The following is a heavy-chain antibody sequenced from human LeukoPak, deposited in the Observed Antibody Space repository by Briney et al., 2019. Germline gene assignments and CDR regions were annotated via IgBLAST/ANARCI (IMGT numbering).Heavy chain of an antibody. J-gene: IGHJ4*02. CDR3: AKGNVMGGRGFDY. V-gene: IGHV3-11*04. CDR2: ISRSGSTK. CDR1: GFTFSDYN. D-gene: IGHD3-16*01. Sequence: GGSLRLSCAASGFTFSDYNMRWIRQAPGKGLEWVSSISRSGSTKYYADSVKGRFTISRDNAKNSLFLQMNSLRAEDTAMYFCAKGNVMGGRGFDYWGQGTLVTVSS.